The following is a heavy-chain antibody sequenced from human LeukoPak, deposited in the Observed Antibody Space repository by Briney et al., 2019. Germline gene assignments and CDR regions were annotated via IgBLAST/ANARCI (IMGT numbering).Heavy chain of an antibody. CDR2: ISTSGSTT. Sequence: GGSLRLSCAASGFTFSDYEINWVRQAPGRGLEWVSCISTSGSTTYYADSVRGRFTISRDNAKNSLFLQMNTLTVEDTAVYYCARGALHVFDYWGQGTPVTVSS. V-gene: IGHV3-48*03. CDR1: GFTFSDYE. CDR3: ARGALHVFDY. J-gene: IGHJ4*02. D-gene: IGHD3-10*02.